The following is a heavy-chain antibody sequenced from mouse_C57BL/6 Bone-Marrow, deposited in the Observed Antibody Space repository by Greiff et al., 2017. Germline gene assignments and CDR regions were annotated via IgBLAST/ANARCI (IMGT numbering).Heavy chain of an antibody. CDR2: IRNKANNHAT. D-gene: IGHD3-2*02. V-gene: IGHV6-6*01. Sequence: EVKVVESGGGLVQPGGSMKLSCAASGFTFSDAWMDWVRQSPEKGLEWVAEIRNKANNHATYYAESVKGRFTISRDDSKSSVYLQMNSLRAEDTGIYYCTRSLSQATSCAYWGQGTLVTVSA. CDR1: GFTFSDAW. CDR3: TRSLSQATSCAY. J-gene: IGHJ3*01.